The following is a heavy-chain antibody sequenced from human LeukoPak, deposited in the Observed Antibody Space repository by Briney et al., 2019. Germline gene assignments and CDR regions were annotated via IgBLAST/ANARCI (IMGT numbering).Heavy chain of an antibody. D-gene: IGHD6-13*01. V-gene: IGHV4-4*02. CDR3: ARVLGSSWYWGWFDP. Sequence: SGTLSLTCAVSGGSISSSNWWSWVRQPPGKGLEWIGEIYHSGSTNYNPSLKSRVTISVDESKNQFSLKLSSVTAADTAVYYCARVLGSSWYWGWFDPWGQGTLVTVSS. CDR2: IYHSGST. CDR1: GGSISSSNW. J-gene: IGHJ5*02.